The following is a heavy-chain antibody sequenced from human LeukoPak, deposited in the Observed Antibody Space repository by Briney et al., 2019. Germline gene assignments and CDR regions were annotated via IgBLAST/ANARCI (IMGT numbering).Heavy chain of an antibody. D-gene: IGHD2-2*01. CDR2: ISAYNGNT. Sequence: ASVKVSCKASGYTFTSYGISWVRQAPGQGLEWMGWISAYNGNTNYAQKLQGRVTMTTDTSTSTAYMELRSLRSDDTAVYYCARETCSSTSCYLNYYYGMDVWCQGTTVTVSS. CDR3: ARETCSSTSCYLNYYYGMDV. CDR1: GYTFTSYG. J-gene: IGHJ6*02. V-gene: IGHV1-18*01.